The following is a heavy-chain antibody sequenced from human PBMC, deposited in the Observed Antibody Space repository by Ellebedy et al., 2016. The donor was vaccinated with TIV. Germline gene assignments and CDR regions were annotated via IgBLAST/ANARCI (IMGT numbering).Heavy chain of an antibody. J-gene: IGHJ4*02. Sequence: SETLSLTXTVSGYSISSGYYWGWIRQPPGKGLEWIGTIYHSGSTYYNPSLKSRVTISVDTSKNQFSLKLSSVTAADTAVYYCARLIAGRVDYWGQGTLVTVSS. CDR1: GYSISSGYY. CDR3: ARLIAGRVDY. D-gene: IGHD6-6*01. V-gene: IGHV4-38-2*02. CDR2: IYHSGST.